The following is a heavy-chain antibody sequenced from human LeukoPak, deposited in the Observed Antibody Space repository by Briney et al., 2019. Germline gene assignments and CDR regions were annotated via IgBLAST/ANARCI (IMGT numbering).Heavy chain of an antibody. CDR3: ARRIVSGVALRRWPTPTGAFDI. CDR1: GGSFSGYY. Sequence: PSETLSLTCAVYGGSFSGYYWSWIRQPPGKGLEWIGEINHSGSTNYNPSLKSRVTISVDTSKNQFSLKLSSVTAADTAVYYCARRIVSGVALRRWPTPTGAFDIWGQGTMVTVSS. CDR2: INHSGST. J-gene: IGHJ3*02. V-gene: IGHV4-34*01. D-gene: IGHD4-23*01.